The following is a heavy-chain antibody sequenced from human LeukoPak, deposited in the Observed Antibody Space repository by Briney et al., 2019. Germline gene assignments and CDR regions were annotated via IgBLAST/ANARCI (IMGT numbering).Heavy chain of an antibody. CDR2: IFPIFGTA. CDR3: ARAYVHNAFDI. D-gene: IGHD2-8*01. V-gene: IGHV1-69*05. Sequence: SVKVSCKASGGTFSSYAISWVRQAPGQGLEWMGGIFPIFGTANYVQKFQGRVTITTDESTSTAYMELSSLRSEDTAVYYCARAYVHNAFDIWGQGTMVTVSS. CDR1: GGTFSSYA. J-gene: IGHJ3*02.